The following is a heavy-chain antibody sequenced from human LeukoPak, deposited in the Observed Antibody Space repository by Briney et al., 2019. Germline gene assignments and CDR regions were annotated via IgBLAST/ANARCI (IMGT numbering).Heavy chain of an antibody. Sequence: PSETLSLTCAVYGGSFNGYYWSWIRQPPGKGLEWIGEGNHNGGTKYNPSLKRRVTISADSSKNQFSLKLSSVTAADTAVYYCAKNGQSGFSFDPWGQGTLVTVSS. V-gene: IGHV4-34*01. CDR3: AKNGQSGFSFDP. J-gene: IGHJ5*02. D-gene: IGHD1-26*01. CDR1: GGSFNGYY. CDR2: GNHNGGT.